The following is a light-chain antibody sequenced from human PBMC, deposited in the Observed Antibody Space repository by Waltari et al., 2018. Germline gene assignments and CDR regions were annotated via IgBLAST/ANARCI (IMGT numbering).Light chain of an antibody. CDR3: QQYTNWSSYT. J-gene: IGKJ2*01. CDR1: QSVRSK. Sequence: EIVMTQSPATLSVSPGARATLSCRASQSVRSKLAWYQQKPGQAPGLLVYGASTRAAGVPARFSGSGSGTEFTLTISSLQSEEFAVYYCQQYTNWSSYTFGQGTKLEMK. V-gene: IGKV3-15*01. CDR2: GAS.